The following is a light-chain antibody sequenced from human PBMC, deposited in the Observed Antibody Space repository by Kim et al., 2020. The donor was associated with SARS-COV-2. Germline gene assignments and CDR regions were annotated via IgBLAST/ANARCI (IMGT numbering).Light chain of an antibody. CDR3: QQYNSYWRT. J-gene: IGKJ1*01. CDR1: QSISTW. Sequence: GDRVTITCRASQSISTWLAWYQQKPGKVPKLLIYDVSSLESGVPSRFSGSGSGTEFTLTISSLQPDDLATYYCQQYNSYWRTFGQGTKVEIK. V-gene: IGKV1-5*01. CDR2: DVS.